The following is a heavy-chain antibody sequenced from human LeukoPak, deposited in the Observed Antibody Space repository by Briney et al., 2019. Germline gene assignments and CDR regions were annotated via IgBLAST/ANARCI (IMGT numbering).Heavy chain of an antibody. CDR1: GFMFSNYG. CDR3: ARGRSITLLRGVAMSDGFDI. CDR2: TDTSGNYI. J-gene: IGHJ3*02. D-gene: IGHD3-10*01. Sequence: GGSLRLSCAAYGFMFSNYGMNWVRQAPGKGLEWVSFTDTSGNYIYYGDSVKGRFTISRDNAKNLVFLQMNGLRAEDTAVYYCARGRSITLLRGVAMSDGFDIWGQGAMVAVSS. V-gene: IGHV3-21*01.